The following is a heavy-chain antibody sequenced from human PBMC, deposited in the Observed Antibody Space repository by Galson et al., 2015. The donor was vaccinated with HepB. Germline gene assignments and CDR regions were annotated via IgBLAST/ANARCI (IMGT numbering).Heavy chain of an antibody. CDR2: ISSTGTTM. CDR1: GFTFSSYT. V-gene: IGHV3-48*02. CDR3: ARVYFGSGSSSAYWYFDL. Sequence: SLRLSCAASGFTFSSYTMNWVRQAPGKGLESVSYISSTGTTMYYADSAKGRFTISRDNAQNSLYLQMNSLRDVDTAVYYCARVYFGSGSSSAYWYFDLWGRGALVTVSS. J-gene: IGHJ2*01. D-gene: IGHD3-10*01.